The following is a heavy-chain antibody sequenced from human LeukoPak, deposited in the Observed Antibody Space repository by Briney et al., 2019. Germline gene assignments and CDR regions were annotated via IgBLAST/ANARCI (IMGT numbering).Heavy chain of an antibody. Sequence: PSETLSLTCTVSDASISSGGYYWSWVRQDPGKGLEWIGYIYYGGSTYYNPSLKSRITISVDTSKNQFSLELSSVTAADTAVYFCARADGGVRGYYFDYWGQGIMVTVSS. J-gene: IGHJ4*02. CDR3: ARADGGVRGYYFDY. V-gene: IGHV4-31*03. D-gene: IGHD3-10*01. CDR2: IYYGGST. CDR1: DASISSGGYY.